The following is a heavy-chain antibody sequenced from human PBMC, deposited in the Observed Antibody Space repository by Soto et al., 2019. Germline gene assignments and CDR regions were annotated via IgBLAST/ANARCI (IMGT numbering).Heavy chain of an antibody. J-gene: IGHJ3*02. CDR3: AREPRFWTGTTDAFDI. D-gene: IGHD3-9*01. V-gene: IGHV3-7*05. Sequence: GGSLRLSCAASGNIFDRYGMNWVRQAPGKGLEWVANIKQDGSEKNYVDSVESRFTISRDNGRSSLYLQMNSLRVEDTAVYYCAREPRFWTGTTDAFDIWGQGTTVTVSS. CDR1: GNIFDRYG. CDR2: IKQDGSEK.